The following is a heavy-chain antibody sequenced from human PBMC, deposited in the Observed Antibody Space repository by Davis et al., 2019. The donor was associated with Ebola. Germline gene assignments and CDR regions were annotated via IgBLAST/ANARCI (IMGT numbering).Heavy chain of an antibody. J-gene: IGHJ4*02. D-gene: IGHD6-13*01. CDR2: ISSSSSYI. V-gene: IGHV3-21*01. CDR1: GFSFNNYA. Sequence: GESLKISCAPSGFSFNNYAMNWVRQAPGKGLEWVSSISSSSSYIYYADSVKGRFTISRDNAKNSLYLQMNSLRAEDTAVYYCASCSSSCQQGVDYWGQGTLVTVSS. CDR3: ASCSSSCQQGVDY.